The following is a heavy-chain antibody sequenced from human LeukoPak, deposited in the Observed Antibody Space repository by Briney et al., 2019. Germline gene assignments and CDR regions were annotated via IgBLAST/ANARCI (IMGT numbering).Heavy chain of an antibody. Sequence: SETLSLTCTVSGVSISSYYWSWIRQPPGKGLEWIGYINHSGSTNYNPSLKSRVTISVDTSKNQCARNLSSVTAADTAVYYCPRHVRRDTVILYFDYWGQGTLVTVSS. V-gene: IGHV4-59*08. CDR3: PRHVRRDTVILYFDY. J-gene: IGHJ4*02. CDR2: INHSGST. D-gene: IGHD5-18*01. CDR1: GVSISSYY.